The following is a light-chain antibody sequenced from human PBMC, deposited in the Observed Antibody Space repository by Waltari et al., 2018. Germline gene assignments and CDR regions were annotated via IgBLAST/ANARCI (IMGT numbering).Light chain of an antibody. CDR3: QQYDSYSAT. CDR1: QSISSW. V-gene: IGKV1-5*03. J-gene: IGKJ1*01. CDR2: KAS. Sequence: DIQITQSPSTLSASVGDRGTITCRASQSISSWLAWYQQKPGKAPKLLIYKASSIESGVPSRFSGSGSGTEFTLTITSLQPDDFATYYCQQYDSYSATFGQGTKVEI.